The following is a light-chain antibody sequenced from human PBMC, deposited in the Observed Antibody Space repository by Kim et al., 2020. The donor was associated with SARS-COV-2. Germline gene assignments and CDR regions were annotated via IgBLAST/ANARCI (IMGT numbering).Light chain of an antibody. CDR2: ATS. J-gene: IGKJ2*01. CDR3: QQYVDSPPGYT. CDR1: QGVGCIF. Sequence: PGERATLSCRASQGVGCIFLALYQQKPGQAPRLLFYATSSRAAGIPDRFSGSGSGPDFTLTISRLEPEDFTVYYCQQYVDSPPGYTFGQGTKLEI. V-gene: IGKV3-20*01.